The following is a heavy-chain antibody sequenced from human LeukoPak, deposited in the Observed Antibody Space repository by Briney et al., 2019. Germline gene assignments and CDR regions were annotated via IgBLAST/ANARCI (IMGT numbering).Heavy chain of an antibody. Sequence: GGSLRLSCAASGFTFSSYAMHWVRQAPGKGLEWVAVISYDGSNKYYADSVKGRFTISRDNSKNTLYLQMNSLRAEDTAVYYCSPPYVWGSYPVPNDAFDIWGQGTMVTVSS. J-gene: IGHJ3*02. D-gene: IGHD3-16*01. V-gene: IGHV3-30-3*01. CDR3: SPPYVWGSYPVPNDAFDI. CDR1: GFTFSSYA. CDR2: ISYDGSNK.